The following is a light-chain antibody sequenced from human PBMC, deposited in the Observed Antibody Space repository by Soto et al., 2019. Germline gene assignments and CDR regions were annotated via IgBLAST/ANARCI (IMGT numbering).Light chain of an antibody. Sequence: AIQMTQSPPSLSASVGDRVTITCRASQGIRNDLGWYQQKPGKGPKLLIFAASNLQSGVPSRFSGSGSGTDFTLTISSLQPEDFATYYCLQDYNYPYTFGQGTKLEI. J-gene: IGKJ2*01. CDR2: AAS. V-gene: IGKV1-6*01. CDR3: LQDYNYPYT. CDR1: QGIRND.